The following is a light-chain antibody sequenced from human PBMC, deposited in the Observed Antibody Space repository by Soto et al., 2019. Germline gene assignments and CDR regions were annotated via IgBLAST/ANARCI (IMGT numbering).Light chain of an antibody. CDR1: QGISSY. V-gene: IGKV1-8*01. CDR2: AAS. J-gene: IGKJ1*01. Sequence: IRMTQSPSSLSASTGDRVTITCRASQGISSYLAWYQQKPGKAPKLLIYAASTLQSGVPSRFSGSGSGTDFTLTISSLQAEDFGTYYCQHYDGYPQTFGQ. CDR3: QHYDGYPQT.